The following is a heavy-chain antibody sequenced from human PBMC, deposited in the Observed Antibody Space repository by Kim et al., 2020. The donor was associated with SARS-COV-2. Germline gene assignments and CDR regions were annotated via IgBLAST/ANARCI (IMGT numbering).Heavy chain of an antibody. D-gene: IGHD3-22*01. Sequence: GGSLRLSCAASGFTFSSYWMSWVRQAPGKGLEWVANIKQDGSEKYYVDSVKGRFTISRDNAKSSLYLQMNSLRAEDTAVYYCARDPKGYDSSGYYYGDAFDIWGEETMVSVSS. V-gene: IGHV3-7*03. J-gene: IGHJ3*02. CDR3: ARDPKGYDSSGYYYGDAFDI. CDR1: GFTFSSYW. CDR2: IKQDGSEK.